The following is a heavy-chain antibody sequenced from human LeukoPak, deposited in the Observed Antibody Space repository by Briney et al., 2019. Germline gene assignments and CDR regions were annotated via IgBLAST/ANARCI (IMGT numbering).Heavy chain of an antibody. CDR1: GGSISSGGYY. J-gene: IGHJ3*02. V-gene: IGHV4-31*03. D-gene: IGHD3-16*01. CDR2: IYYSGST. Sequence: SQTLSLTCTVSGGSISSGGYYWSWIRQHPGKGLEWIGYIYYSGSTYYNPSLKSRVTISVDTSKNQISLKLSSVTAADTAVYYCARMGAWPLQAFDIWGQGTMVTVSS. CDR3: ARMGAWPLQAFDI.